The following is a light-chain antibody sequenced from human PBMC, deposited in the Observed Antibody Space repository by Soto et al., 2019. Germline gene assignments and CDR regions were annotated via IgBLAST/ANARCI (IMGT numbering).Light chain of an antibody. CDR1: QSISSW. CDR2: KAS. J-gene: IGKJ1*01. V-gene: IGKV1-5*03. CDR3: QQYNSYSRT. Sequence: DIQMTQSPSTLSASVGDRVTITCRASQSISSWLAWYQQKPGKATKLLIYKASSLESGVPSRFSGSGSGTEFTLTISSLQPDDFATYYCQQYNSYSRTFXQGTKVDIK.